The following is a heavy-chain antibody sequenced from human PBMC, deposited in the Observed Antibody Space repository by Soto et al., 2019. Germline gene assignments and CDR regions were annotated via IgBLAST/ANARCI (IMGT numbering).Heavy chain of an antibody. D-gene: IGHD6-19*01. V-gene: IGHV4-59*08. CDR2: IYYSGST. Sequence: SETLSLTCAGSGGSISSYYWSWIRQPPGKGLEWIGYIYYSGSTNYNPSLKSRVTISVDTSNNHFSLKLSSVTAADTAVYFCGRRTGSSSGRSPYSSHYRGPAPLLTVSS. CDR3: GRRTGSSSGRSPYSSHY. J-gene: IGHJ4*02. CDR1: GGSISSYY.